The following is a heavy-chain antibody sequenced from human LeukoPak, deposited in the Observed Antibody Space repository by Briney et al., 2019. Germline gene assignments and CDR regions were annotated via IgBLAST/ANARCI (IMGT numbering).Heavy chain of an antibody. CDR1: GGSISSYY. D-gene: IGHD6-13*01. CDR2: IYYSGST. Sequence: PSETLSLTCTVSGGSISSYYWSWIRQPPGKGLEWIGYIYYSGSTNYNPSLKSRVTISVDTSKNQFSLKLSSVTAADTAVYYCASRTAAAEVAPFDYWGQGTLVTVSS. CDR3: ASRTAAAEVAPFDY. J-gene: IGHJ4*02. V-gene: IGHV4-59*01.